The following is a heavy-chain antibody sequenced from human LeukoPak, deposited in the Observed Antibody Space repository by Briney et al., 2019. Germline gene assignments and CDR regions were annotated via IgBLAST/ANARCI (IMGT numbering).Heavy chain of an antibody. J-gene: IGHJ6*03. Sequence: GGSLRLSCVASGFTFSTYWMSWVRQAPGKGLEWVAHIKQDGSEKYSVDSVKGRFTISRDNAKNSLSLQVNSLRAEDTAVYYCARGGQIAGYYYFYMDVWGKGTTVIVSS. CDR1: GFTFSTYW. D-gene: IGHD2/OR15-2a*01. V-gene: IGHV3-7*01. CDR2: IKQDGSEK. CDR3: ARGGQIAGYYYFYMDV.